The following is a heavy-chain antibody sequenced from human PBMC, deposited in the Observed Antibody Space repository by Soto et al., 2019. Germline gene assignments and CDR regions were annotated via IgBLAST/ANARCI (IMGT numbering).Heavy chain of an antibody. J-gene: IGHJ3*02. V-gene: IGHV4-30-2*01. Sequence: KTSETLSLTCAVSGGSISSGGYSWSWIRQPPGKGLEWIGYIYHSGSTYYNPSLKSRVTISVDRSKNQFSLKLSSVTAADTAVYYCARSTVNDAFDIWGQGTMVTVSS. CDR1: GGSISSGGYS. D-gene: IGHD4-17*01. CDR3: ARSTVNDAFDI. CDR2: IYHSGST.